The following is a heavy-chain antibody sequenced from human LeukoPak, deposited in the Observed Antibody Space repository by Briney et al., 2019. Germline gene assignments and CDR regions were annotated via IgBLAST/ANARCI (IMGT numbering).Heavy chain of an antibody. CDR1: GYTFTSYG. Sequence: ASVKVSCKASGYTFTSYGISWVRQAPGQGLEWMGGIIPIFGTANYAQKFQGRVTITADESTSTAYMELSSLRSEDTAVYYCARDGDYSNYGGPYYYYGMDVWGQGTTVTVSS. CDR2: IIPIFGTA. J-gene: IGHJ6*02. CDR3: ARDGDYSNYGGPYYYYGMDV. V-gene: IGHV1-69*13. D-gene: IGHD4-11*01.